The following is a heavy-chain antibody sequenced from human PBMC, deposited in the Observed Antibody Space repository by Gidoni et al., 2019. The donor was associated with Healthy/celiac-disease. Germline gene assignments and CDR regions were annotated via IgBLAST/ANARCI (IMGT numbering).Heavy chain of an antibody. J-gene: IGHJ3*02. Sequence: EVQLVESGGGLVKPGGSLRLSCAASGFTFSSYSMNWVRQAPGKGLEWVSSISSSSSYIYYADSVKGRFTISRDNAKNSLYLQMNSLRAEDTAVYYCARDQGYCSGGSCPPPAFDIWGQGTMVTVSS. CDR3: ARDQGYCSGGSCPPPAFDI. CDR2: ISSSSSYI. V-gene: IGHV3-21*01. CDR1: GFTFSSYS. D-gene: IGHD2-15*01.